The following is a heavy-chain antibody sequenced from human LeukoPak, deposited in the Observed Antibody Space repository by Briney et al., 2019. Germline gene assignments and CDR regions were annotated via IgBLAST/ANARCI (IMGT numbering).Heavy chain of an antibody. CDR1: GYTFTSYG. CDR3: VADPYYDASGPPRWFDP. Sequence: PGASVKVSCKASGYTFTSYGISWVRQAPGQGLEWMGWISAYNGNTNYAQKFQERVTITRDMSTSTAYMELSSLRSDDTAVYYCVADPYYDASGPPRWFDPWGQGTLVTVSS. D-gene: IGHD3-22*01. J-gene: IGHJ5*02. CDR2: ISAYNGNT. V-gene: IGHV1-18*01.